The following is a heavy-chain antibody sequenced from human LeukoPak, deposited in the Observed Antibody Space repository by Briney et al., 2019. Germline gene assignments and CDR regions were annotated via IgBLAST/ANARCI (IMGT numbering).Heavy chain of an antibody. Sequence: GASMKVSCKASGYTFTSYYMHWVRQAPGQGLEWMGIINPSGGSTSYAQKFQGRVTMTRDTSTSTVYMELSSLRSEDTAVYYCARDDSSGYYYHYWGQGTLVTVSS. CDR2: INPSGGST. V-gene: IGHV1-46*01. J-gene: IGHJ4*02. D-gene: IGHD3-22*01. CDR1: GYTFTSYY. CDR3: ARDDSSGYYYHY.